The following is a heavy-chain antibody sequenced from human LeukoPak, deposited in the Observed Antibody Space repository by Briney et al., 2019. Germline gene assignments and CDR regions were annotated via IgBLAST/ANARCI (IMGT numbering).Heavy chain of an antibody. Sequence: ASVKVSCKASGYTFTNYDLNWVRQATGQGLEWMGWMNPNSGNTGYAQKFQGRVTMTRNTSTSTAYMELTSLRSEDTAVYYCARGPPGNQYLQYWGQGTLVTVSS. CDR3: ARGPPGNQYLQY. CDR2: MNPNSGNT. CDR1: GYTFTNYD. D-gene: IGHD1-14*01. J-gene: IGHJ1*01. V-gene: IGHV1-8*02.